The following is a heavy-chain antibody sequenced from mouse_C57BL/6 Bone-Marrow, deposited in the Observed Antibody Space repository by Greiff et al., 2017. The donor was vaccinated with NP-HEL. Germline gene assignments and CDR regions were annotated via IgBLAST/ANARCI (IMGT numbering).Heavy chain of an antibody. CDR2: IDPSDSYT. J-gene: IGHJ3*01. Sequence: VQLQQPGAELVMPGASVKLSCKASGYTFTSYWMHWVKQRPGQGLEWIGEIDPSDSYTNYNQKFKGKSTLTVDKSSSTAYMQLSSLTSEDSAVYYCASDYCSAAWFAYWGRGTVVTVSA. D-gene: IGHD1-1*01. CDR3: ASDYCSAAWFAY. V-gene: IGHV1-69*01. CDR1: GYTFTSYW.